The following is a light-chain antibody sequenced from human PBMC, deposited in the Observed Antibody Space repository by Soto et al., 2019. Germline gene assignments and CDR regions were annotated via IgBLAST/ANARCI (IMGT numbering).Light chain of an antibody. CDR2: AAS. CDR3: QQTYSPPPYT. Sequence: DIPMTQSPSSLSASVGDRVTITCRASQTISNYLNWYQLKPGKAPKLLIYAASTLHSGVPSRFSGGGSGTDFTLTVSSLQPEDFATYYCQQTYSPPPYTFGQGTKLDIK. V-gene: IGKV1-39*01. J-gene: IGKJ2*01. CDR1: QTISNY.